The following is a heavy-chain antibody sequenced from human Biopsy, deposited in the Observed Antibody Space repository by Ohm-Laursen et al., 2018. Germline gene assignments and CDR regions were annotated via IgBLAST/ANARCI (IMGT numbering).Heavy chain of an antibody. CDR3: ARGDYFDSNGYFWFDP. J-gene: IGHJ5*02. D-gene: IGHD3-22*01. CDR2: IFNSANT. CDR1: GGSISSGGSY. V-gene: IGHV4-31*01. Sequence: SETLSLTCIFSGGSISSGGSYWSWIRQRPGKGLEWIGYIFNSANTYYNPSLKNLITISGDTSKNQFSLELNSVTAADTAVYYCARGDYFDSNGYFWFDPWGQGTLVTVSS.